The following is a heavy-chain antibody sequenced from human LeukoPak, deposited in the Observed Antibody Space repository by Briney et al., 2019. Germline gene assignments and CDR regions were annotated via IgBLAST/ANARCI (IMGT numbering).Heavy chain of an antibody. CDR3: ARGALLRFLEWLSPSYYMDV. V-gene: IGHV4-34*01. J-gene: IGHJ6*03. CDR2: INHSGST. Sequence: PSETLSLTCAVYGGSFSGYYWSWIRQPPGEGLEWIGEINHSGSTNYNPSLKSRVTISVDTSKNQFSLKPSSVTAADTAVYYCARGALLRFLEWLSPSYYMDVWGKGTTVTVSS. CDR1: GGSFSGYY. D-gene: IGHD3-3*01.